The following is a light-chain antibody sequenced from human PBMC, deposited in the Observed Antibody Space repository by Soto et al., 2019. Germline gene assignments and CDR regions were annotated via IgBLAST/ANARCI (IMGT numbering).Light chain of an antibody. CDR2: AGS. V-gene: IGLV2-23*01. Sequence: QSALTQPASLSGSPGQSITISGNGTRGDIGSYNLASWFQQHPGKAPKLMIYAGSKPPSGVSNRFSGSKSGSTASLTMSGLQAEDEADYYCRSFAGSGTIFGGGTKLTVL. CDR3: RSFAGSGTI. CDR1: RGDIGSYNL. J-gene: IGLJ2*01.